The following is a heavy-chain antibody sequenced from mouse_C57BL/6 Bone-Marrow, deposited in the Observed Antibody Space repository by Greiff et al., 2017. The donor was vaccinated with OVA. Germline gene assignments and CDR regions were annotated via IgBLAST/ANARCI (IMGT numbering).Heavy chain of an antibody. Sequence: HVQLQQPGAELVKPGASVKLSCKASGYTFTSYWMHWVKQRPGQGLEWIGMIHPNSGSTNYNEKFKSKATLTVDKSSSTAYMQLSSLTSEDSAVYYCARSLYYYGSSSLFAYWGQGTLVTVSA. CDR2: IHPNSGST. D-gene: IGHD1-1*01. J-gene: IGHJ3*01. CDR1: GYTFTSYW. CDR3: ARSLYYYGSSSLFAY. V-gene: IGHV1-64*01.